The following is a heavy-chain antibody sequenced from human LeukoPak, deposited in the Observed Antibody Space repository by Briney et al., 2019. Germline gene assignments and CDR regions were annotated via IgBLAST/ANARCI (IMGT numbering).Heavy chain of an antibody. D-gene: IGHD3-10*01. CDR2: INHSGST. CDR3: ATRGRMVRGATKQVFDY. CDR1: DGSFSGYY. J-gene: IGHJ4*02. Sequence: KASETLSLTCAVYDGSFSGYYWSWIRQPPGKGLEWIGEINHSGSTNYNPSLKSRVTISVDTSKNQFSLKLSSVTAADTAVYYCATRGRMVRGATKQVFDYWGQGTLVTVSS. V-gene: IGHV4-34*01.